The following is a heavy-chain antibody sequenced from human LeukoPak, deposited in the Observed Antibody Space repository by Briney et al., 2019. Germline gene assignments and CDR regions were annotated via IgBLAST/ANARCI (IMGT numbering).Heavy chain of an antibody. CDR3: ARVPLVAAAVGY. CDR1: GGSISSGDYY. V-gene: IGHV4-30-4*01. Sequence: PSETLSLTCTVSGGSISSGDYYWSWIRQPPGKGLEWIGYIYYSGSTYYNPSLKSRVTISVDTSKNQFSLKLSSVTAADTAVYYCARVPLVAAAVGYWGQGTLVTVSS. D-gene: IGHD6-13*01. CDR2: IYYSGST. J-gene: IGHJ4*02.